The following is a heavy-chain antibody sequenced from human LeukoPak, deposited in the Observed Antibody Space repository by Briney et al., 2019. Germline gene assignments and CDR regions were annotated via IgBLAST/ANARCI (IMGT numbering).Heavy chain of an antibody. CDR2: INHSGST. V-gene: IGHV4-34*01. J-gene: IGHJ4*02. D-gene: IGHD3-22*01. Sequence: PSETLSLTCAVYGGSFSGYYWSWIRQPPGKGLEWIGEINHSGSTNYNPSLKSRVTISVDTSKNQFSLKLSSVTAADTAVYYCARGRDRWLFRPFDYWGQGTLVTVSS. CDR1: GGSFSGYY. CDR3: ARGRDRWLFRPFDY.